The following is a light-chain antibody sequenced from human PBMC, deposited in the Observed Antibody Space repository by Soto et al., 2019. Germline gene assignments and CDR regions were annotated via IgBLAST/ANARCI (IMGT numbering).Light chain of an antibody. J-gene: IGLJ1*01. Sequence: QSALTQPASVSGSPGQSIAISCTGTSSDVGGYKYGSWYQQHPAKVPKLMIYDVSNRPSGVSDRFSGSKSGNTASLTISGLQAEDEADYYCYSYTTSGTYVFGTWTQLTFL. CDR3: YSYTTSGTYV. CDR1: SSDVGGYKY. CDR2: DVS. V-gene: IGLV2-14*01.